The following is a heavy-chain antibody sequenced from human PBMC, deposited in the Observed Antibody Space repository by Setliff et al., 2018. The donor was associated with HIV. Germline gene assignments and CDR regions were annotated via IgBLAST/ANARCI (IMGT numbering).Heavy chain of an antibody. V-gene: IGHV3-11*01. J-gene: IGHJ4*02. CDR2: ISTSGDTT. Sequence: PGGSLRLSCVASGFTFSDYYMIWIRQAPGQGLEWVSYISTSGDTTNYADSVKGRFTISRDNSKNTLYLQMNSLRAEDTAVYYCAKDYSSGWFDYWGQGTLVTVSS. CDR3: AKDYSSGWFDY. D-gene: IGHD6-19*01. CDR1: GFTFSDYY.